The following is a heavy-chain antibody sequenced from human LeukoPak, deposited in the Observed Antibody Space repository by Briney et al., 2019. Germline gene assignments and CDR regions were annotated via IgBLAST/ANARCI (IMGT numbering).Heavy chain of an antibody. D-gene: IGHD3-9*01. CDR3: ARDYYDILTGYYPLHFDY. J-gene: IGHJ4*02. Sequence: GGSLRLSCAASGFGVSNYWMSWVRQAPGKGLEWVANIRQDGREKYYVDSVKGRFTISRDNAKNSLYLQMNSLRAEDTAVYYCARDYYDILTGYYPLHFDYWGQGTLVTVSS. CDR2: IRQDGREK. V-gene: IGHV3-7*01. CDR1: GFGVSNYW.